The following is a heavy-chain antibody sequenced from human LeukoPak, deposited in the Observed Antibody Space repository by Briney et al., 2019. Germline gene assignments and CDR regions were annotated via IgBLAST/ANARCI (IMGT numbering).Heavy chain of an antibody. D-gene: IGHD3-10*01. CDR1: GGSISSYY. J-gene: IGHJ3*02. V-gene: IGHV4-59*01. Sequence: PSETLSLTCTVSGGSISSYYWNWIRQPPGKGLEWIGYIYYSGSTNYNPSLKSRVTISVDTSKNQFSLKLSSVTAADTAVYYCAKGSRRVVRGVIIIGVRAFDIWGQGTMVTVSS. CDR2: IYYSGST. CDR3: AKGSRRVVRGVIIIGVRAFDI.